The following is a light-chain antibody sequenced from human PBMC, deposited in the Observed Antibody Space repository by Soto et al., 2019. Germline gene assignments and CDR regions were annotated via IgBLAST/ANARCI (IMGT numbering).Light chain of an antibody. CDR1: QSISSL. CDR3: QQYNSYYT. CDR2: KAS. V-gene: IGKV1-5*03. Sequence: DIQMTQSPSTLSASVGDRVTITCRASQSISSLLAWHQQKPGKAPKLLSYKASSLESGVSSRFSGSGSGTEFTITISSLQPDDFANYYCQQYNSYYTFGPGNKLEIK. J-gene: IGKJ2*01.